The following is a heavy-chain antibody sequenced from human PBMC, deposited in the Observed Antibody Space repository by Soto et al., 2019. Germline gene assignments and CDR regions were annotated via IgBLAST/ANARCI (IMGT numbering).Heavy chain of an antibody. D-gene: IGHD3-10*01. Sequence: GSLRLSCAASGFTFSSYGMHWVRQAPGKGLEWVAVISYDGSNKYYADSVKGRFTISRDNSKNTLYLQMNSLRAEDTAVYYCAKGGVRGKYYYYYYMDVWGKGTTVTVSS. V-gene: IGHV3-30*18. CDR1: GFTFSSYG. CDR2: ISYDGSNK. J-gene: IGHJ6*03. CDR3: AKGGVRGKYYYYYYMDV.